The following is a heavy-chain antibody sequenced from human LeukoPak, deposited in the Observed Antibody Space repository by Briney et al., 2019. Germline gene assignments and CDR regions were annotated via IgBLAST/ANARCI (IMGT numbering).Heavy chain of an antibody. J-gene: IGHJ4*02. Sequence: PGGSLRLSCAASGFTVSSNYMTWVRQAPGKGLEWVSIIYSDGSTFYADSVKGRFTISRDNAKNSLYLQMNSLRDEDTAVYYCARDARPPYYYDSSGYYGNDYWGQGTLVTVSS. D-gene: IGHD3-22*01. CDR3: ARDARPPYYYDSSGYYGNDY. CDR1: GFTVSSNY. V-gene: IGHV3-53*01. CDR2: IYSDGST.